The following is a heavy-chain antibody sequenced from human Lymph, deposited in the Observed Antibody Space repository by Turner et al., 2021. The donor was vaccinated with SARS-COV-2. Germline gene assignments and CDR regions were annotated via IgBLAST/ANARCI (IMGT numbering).Heavy chain of an antibody. Sequence: EVQLVESGGGLIQLGGSLRPSRAASGFTVSSNYMPLVRQAPGKGLEWVSLIYSGGSTYDADSVQGRFTISRDNSKNTLYLQMNSLRADDTAVYYCARVLPYGDYFDYWGQGTLVTVSS. CDR2: IYSGGST. CDR1: GFTVSSNY. CDR3: ARVLPYGDYFDY. J-gene: IGHJ4*02. V-gene: IGHV3-53*01. D-gene: IGHD4-17*01.